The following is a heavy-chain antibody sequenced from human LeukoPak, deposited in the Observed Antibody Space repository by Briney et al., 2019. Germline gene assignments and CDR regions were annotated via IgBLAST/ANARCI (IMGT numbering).Heavy chain of an antibody. CDR1: GYSFTTYW. J-gene: IGHJ4*02. V-gene: IGHV5-51*01. CDR3: ARAYSRSRFDY. CDR2: INPGDSET. Sequence: GESLKISCKGSGYSFTTYWIDWVRQIPGKGLQWMGTINPGDSETKYRPSFQGQVTMSVDKSITTAYLQWSSLKASDTAMYYCARAYSRSRFDYWGQGTLVTVSS. D-gene: IGHD6-6*01.